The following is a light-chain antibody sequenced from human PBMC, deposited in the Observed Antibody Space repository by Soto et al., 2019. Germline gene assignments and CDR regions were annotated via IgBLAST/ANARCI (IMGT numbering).Light chain of an antibody. CDR2: GAS. Sequence: EIVMTQSPATLSVSPGEGATLSCRASQGIGSTLAWYQQKRGQTPRILIYGASTRDTGVPARFSGSASGTEFTLTITRLQSEDFEVYYCQHYANWPLTFGGGTKVDIK. V-gene: IGKV3-15*01. CDR1: QGIGST. J-gene: IGKJ4*01. CDR3: QHYANWPLT.